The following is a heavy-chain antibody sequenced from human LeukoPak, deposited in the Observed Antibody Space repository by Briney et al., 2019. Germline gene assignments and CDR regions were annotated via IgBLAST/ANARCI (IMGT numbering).Heavy chain of an antibody. D-gene: IGHD3-3*01. J-gene: IGHJ4*02. CDR3: ARGDHYDFWSGYYKFDY. Sequence: GGSLRLSCAASGFTVSSNYMSWVRQAPGKGLEWVSVIYSGGSTYYADSVKGRFTISRDNSKNTLYLQMNSLRAEDTAVYYCARGDHYDFWSGYYKFDYWGQGTLVTVSS. V-gene: IGHV3-53*01. CDR1: GFTVSSNY. CDR2: IYSGGST.